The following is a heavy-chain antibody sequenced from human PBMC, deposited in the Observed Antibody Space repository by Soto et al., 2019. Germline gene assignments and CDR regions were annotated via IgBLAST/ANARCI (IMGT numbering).Heavy chain of an antibody. CDR3: ARDGYCSGGSCYSVPVFDY. CDR1: GFTFSSYG. CDR2: IWYDGSNK. V-gene: IGHV3-33*01. J-gene: IGHJ4*02. D-gene: IGHD2-15*01. Sequence: QVQLVESGGGVVQPGRSLRLSCAASGFTFSSYGMHWVRQAPGKGLEWVAVIWYDGSNKYYADSVKGRFTISRDNFKNTLYLQMNSLRAEDTAVYYCARDGYCSGGSCYSVPVFDYWGQGTLVTVSS.